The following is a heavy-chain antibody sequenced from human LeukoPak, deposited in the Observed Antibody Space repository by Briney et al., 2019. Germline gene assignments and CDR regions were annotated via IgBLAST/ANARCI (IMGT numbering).Heavy chain of an antibody. J-gene: IGHJ4*02. D-gene: IGHD2-2*01. CDR1: GFTFSSYS. Sequence: PGGSLRLSCAASGFTFSSYSMNWVRQAPGKGLEWVSSISSSSSYIYYADSVKGRFTISRDNAKNSLYLQMNSLRAEDTAVCYCARGKNCSSTSCSPTNLDYWGQGTLVTVSP. V-gene: IGHV3-21*01. CDR2: ISSSSSYI. CDR3: ARGKNCSSTSCSPTNLDY.